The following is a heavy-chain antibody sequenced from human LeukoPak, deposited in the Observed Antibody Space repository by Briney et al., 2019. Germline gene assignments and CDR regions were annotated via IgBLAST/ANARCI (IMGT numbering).Heavy chain of an antibody. CDR3: AREAKVDNWFDP. J-gene: IGHJ5*02. D-gene: IGHD2-15*01. CDR2: IYYSGST. CDR1: GGSISSGGYY. V-gene: IGHV4-31*03. Sequence: PSETLSLTCTVSGGSISSGGYYWSWIRQHPGKGLEWIGYIYYSGSTYYNPSLKSRVTISVDTSKNQFSLKLSSVTAADTAVYYYAREAKVDNWFDPWGQGTLVTVSS.